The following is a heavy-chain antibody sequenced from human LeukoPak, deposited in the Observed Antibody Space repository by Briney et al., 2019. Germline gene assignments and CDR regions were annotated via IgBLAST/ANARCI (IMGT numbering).Heavy chain of an antibody. CDR2: IYYSGNT. Sequence: SETLSLTCTVSGGSISSYYWSWIRQPPGKGLEWIGYIYYSGNTNYNPSLKSRVTISVDTSKNQFSLKLSSVTAADTAVYYCARVRLVGYDILTGCYSFDYWGQGTLVTVSS. D-gene: IGHD3-9*01. CDR3: ARVRLVGYDILTGCYSFDY. J-gene: IGHJ4*02. V-gene: IGHV4-59*01. CDR1: GGSISSYY.